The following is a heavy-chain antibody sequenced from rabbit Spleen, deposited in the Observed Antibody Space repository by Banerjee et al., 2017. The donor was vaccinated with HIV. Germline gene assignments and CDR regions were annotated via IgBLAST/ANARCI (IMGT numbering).Heavy chain of an antibody. CDR3: ARDLPEIIGWNFGF. CDR1: GFSFSSNYH. CDR2: IYTGTSAT. V-gene: IGHV1S40*01. Sequence: QSLEESGGGLVKPGASLTLTCTTSGFSFSSNYHMSWVRQAPGKGLEWIACIYTGTSATWYASWAKGRFTISKTSSTTVTLQMTSLTAADTATYFCARDLPEIIGWNFGFWGPGTLVTVS. J-gene: IGHJ3*01. D-gene: IGHD1-1*01.